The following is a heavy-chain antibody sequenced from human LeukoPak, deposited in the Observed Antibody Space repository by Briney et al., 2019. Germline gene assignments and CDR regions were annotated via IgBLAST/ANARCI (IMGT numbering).Heavy chain of an antibody. CDR2: TYYRSKWYN. D-gene: IGHD3-10*02. Sequence: SQTLSLTCAISGESFSSNNAAWSWIRQSPSRGLEWLGRTYYRSKWYNEYAVSEKGRISISPDTSKNQFSLQVNSVTPDDTAVYYCARVGGMFAYGMDVWGQGTTVTVS. J-gene: IGHJ6*02. CDR3: ARVGGMFAYGMDV. CDR1: GESFSSNNAA. V-gene: IGHV6-1*01.